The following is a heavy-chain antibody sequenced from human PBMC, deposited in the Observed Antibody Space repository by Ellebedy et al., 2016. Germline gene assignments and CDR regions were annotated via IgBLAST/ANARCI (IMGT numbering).Heavy chain of an antibody. D-gene: IGHD6-6*01. Sequence: SETLSLTXTLSGGSISTSSYYWGWIRQQPGKGLEWIVSIYYSGSTYYTPSLKRRVTISVDRSKNQFSLKLSSVTAADTAVYYCAKRKNGAPPHRAYSSSLKDYYYYYMDVWGKGTTVTVSS. CDR3: AKRKNGAPPHRAYSSSLKDYYYYYMDV. J-gene: IGHJ6*03. CDR2: IYYSGST. CDR1: GGSISTSSYY. V-gene: IGHV4-39*07.